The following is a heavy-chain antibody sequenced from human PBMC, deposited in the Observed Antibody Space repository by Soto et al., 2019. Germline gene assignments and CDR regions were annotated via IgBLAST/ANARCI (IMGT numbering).Heavy chain of an antibody. J-gene: IGHJ6*03. CDR3: ASAYSGYDIYYYYYMDV. D-gene: IGHD5-12*01. Sequence: ASVKVSCKASGYTFTSYDINWVRQATGQGLEWMGWMNPNSGNTGYAQKFQGRVTMTRNTSISTAYMELSSLRSEDTAVYYCASAYSGYDIYYYYYMDVWGKGTTVTVSS. CDR2: MNPNSGNT. V-gene: IGHV1-8*01. CDR1: GYTFTSYD.